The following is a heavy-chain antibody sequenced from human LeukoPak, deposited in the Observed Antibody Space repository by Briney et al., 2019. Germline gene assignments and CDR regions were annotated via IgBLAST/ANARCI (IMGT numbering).Heavy chain of an antibody. Sequence: GGSLRLSCAASGFTFSSYSINGVRQAPGKGLEWVSSISSSSSYIYYADPVKGRFTISRDNAKNSLYLLMNSLRAEDTAVYYCARAKALSTAFDIWGQGTMVTVSS. V-gene: IGHV3-21*01. CDR2: ISSSSSYI. CDR3: ARAKALSTAFDI. J-gene: IGHJ3*02. CDR1: GFTFSSYS.